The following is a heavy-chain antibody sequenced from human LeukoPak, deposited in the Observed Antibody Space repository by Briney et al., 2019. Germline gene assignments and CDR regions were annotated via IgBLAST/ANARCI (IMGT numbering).Heavy chain of an antibody. V-gene: IGHV4-34*01. CDR1: GGSFSGYY. D-gene: IGHD2-15*01. Sequence: PSQTLSLTCAVYGGSFSGYYWSWIRQPPGKGLEWIGEINHRGSTNYNPSLKSRVTISVDTSKNQFSLKLSSVTAADTAVYYCARGSPYYCSGGSCRGFFDYWGQGTLVTVSS. J-gene: IGHJ4*02. CDR2: INHRGST. CDR3: ARGSPYYCSGGSCRGFFDY.